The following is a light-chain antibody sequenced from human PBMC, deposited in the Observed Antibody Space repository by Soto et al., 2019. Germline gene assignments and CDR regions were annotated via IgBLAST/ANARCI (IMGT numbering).Light chain of an antibody. J-gene: IGKJ1*01. CDR3: LQHNAYPWT. V-gene: IGKV1-17*01. Sequence: DIQMTQSPSSLSASVGDRVTITCRASQDIRNNLGWYQQEPGKAPKRLQGGVPSRFSGSGSGTEFTLTISSLQLEDFATYYCLQHNAYPWTFGQGTKVDIK. CDR1: QDIRNN.